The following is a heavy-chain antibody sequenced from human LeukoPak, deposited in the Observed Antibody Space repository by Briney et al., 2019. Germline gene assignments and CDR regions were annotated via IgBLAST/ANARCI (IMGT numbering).Heavy chain of an antibody. D-gene: IGHD2-2*01. Sequence: SETLSLTCAVYGGSFSGYYWSWLRQPPGKGLEWIGEINHSGSTNYNPSLKSRVTISVDASKNQFSLKLSSVTAADTAVYYCVRAMPDCSSTSCYSVWGQGTLVTVSS. J-gene: IGHJ4*02. CDR3: VRAMPDCSSTSCYSV. CDR1: GGSFSGYY. V-gene: IGHV4-34*01. CDR2: INHSGST.